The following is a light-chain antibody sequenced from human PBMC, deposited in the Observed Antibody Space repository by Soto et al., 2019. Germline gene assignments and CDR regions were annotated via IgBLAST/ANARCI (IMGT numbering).Light chain of an antibody. Sequence: EIVLTQSPGTLSLSPGERGTLSCMASQSVSSNYLAWYQHKPGQAPRLLIYGASSRATGIPDRFSGSGSGTDFTLTISRLEPEDFAVYYCQQYGTSPTFGPGTKVDIK. CDR3: QQYGTSPT. J-gene: IGKJ3*01. CDR2: GAS. CDR1: QSVSSNY. V-gene: IGKV3-20*01.